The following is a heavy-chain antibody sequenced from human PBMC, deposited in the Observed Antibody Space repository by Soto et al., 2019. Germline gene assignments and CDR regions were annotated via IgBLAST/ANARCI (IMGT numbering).Heavy chain of an antibody. V-gene: IGHV4-38-2*02. CDR3: AREGGDEKFDY. J-gene: IGHJ4*02. D-gene: IGHD2-21*02. Sequence: SETLSLTCAVSGDSISSGFHWAWIRQPPGKGLEWVASIYHSGSTYYNPSLKSRVTISVDRSKNQFSLKLSSVTAADTAVYYCAREGGDEKFDYWGQGTLVTVSS. CDR1: GDSISSGFH. CDR2: IYHSGST.